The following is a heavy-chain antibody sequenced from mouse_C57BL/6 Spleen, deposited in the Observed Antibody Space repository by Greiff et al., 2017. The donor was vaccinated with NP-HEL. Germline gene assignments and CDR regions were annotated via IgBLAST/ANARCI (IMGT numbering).Heavy chain of an antibody. Sequence: VQLQQPGAELVKPGASVKLSCKASGYTFTSYWMHWVKQRPGQGLEWIGMIHPNSGSTNYNEKFKSKATLTVDKSSSTAYMQLSSLTSEDSAVYYCARYHYGSSLYFDYWGQGTTLTVSS. CDR2: IHPNSGST. D-gene: IGHD1-1*01. CDR3: ARYHYGSSLYFDY. J-gene: IGHJ2*01. V-gene: IGHV1-64*01. CDR1: GYTFTSYW.